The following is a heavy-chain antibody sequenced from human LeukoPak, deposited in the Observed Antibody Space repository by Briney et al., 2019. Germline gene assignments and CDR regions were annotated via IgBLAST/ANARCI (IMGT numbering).Heavy chain of an antibody. V-gene: IGHV4-4*02. CDR2: IYHSGST. CDR3: ARGWPYYYDSSGYYYAPDYFDY. D-gene: IGHD3-22*01. Sequence: PSGTLSLTCAVSGGSISSSNWWSWVRQPPGKGLEWIGEIYHSGSTNYNPSLKSRVTISVDTSKNQFSLKLSSVTAADTAVYYCARGWPYYYDSSGYYYAPDYFDYWGQGTLVTVSS. J-gene: IGHJ4*02. CDR1: GGSISSSNW.